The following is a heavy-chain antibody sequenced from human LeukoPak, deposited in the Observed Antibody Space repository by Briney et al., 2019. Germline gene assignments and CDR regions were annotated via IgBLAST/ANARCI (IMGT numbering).Heavy chain of an antibody. J-gene: IGHJ6*02. CDR1: GGSISSYY. V-gene: IGHV4-59*01. CDR3: ARSYGDYYYYGMDV. Sequence: SETLSLTRTVSGGSISSYYWSWIRQPPGKGLEWIGYIYYSGSTNYNPSLKSRVTISVDTSKNQFSLKLSSVTAADTAVYYCARSYGDYYYYGMDVWGQGTTVTVSS. CDR2: IYYSGST. D-gene: IGHD4-17*01.